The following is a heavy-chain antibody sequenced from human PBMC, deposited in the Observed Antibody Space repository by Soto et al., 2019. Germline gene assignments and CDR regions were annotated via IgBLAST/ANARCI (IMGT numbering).Heavy chain of an antibody. D-gene: IGHD6-19*01. CDR2: ITGSGGTT. CDR3: AKILSGSGIDY. J-gene: IGHJ4*02. CDR1: GFTFIYYG. Sequence: EVQLLESGGGFVQPGGSLRLSCAASGFTFIYYGMSWVRQAPGKGLEWLSSITGSGGTTYYADSVKGRFTVSRDNSKNTLYLETDSLRAEDTAIYYCAKILSGSGIDYWGQGTLVTVSS. V-gene: IGHV3-23*01.